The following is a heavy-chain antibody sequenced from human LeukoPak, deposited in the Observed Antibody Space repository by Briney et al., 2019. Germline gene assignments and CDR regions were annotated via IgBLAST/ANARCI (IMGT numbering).Heavy chain of an antibody. CDR3: AKAGRRYYGSGYSARYYYMDV. Sequence: GGSLRLSCAASGFTFSSYGMNWVRQAPGKGLEWVSSISTSSSYIYYADSMKGRFTISRDNSKNTLYLQMNSLRAEDTAVYYCAKAGRRYYGSGYSARYYYMDVWGKGTTVTISS. V-gene: IGHV3-21*01. CDR2: ISTSSSYI. D-gene: IGHD3-10*01. CDR1: GFTFSSYG. J-gene: IGHJ6*03.